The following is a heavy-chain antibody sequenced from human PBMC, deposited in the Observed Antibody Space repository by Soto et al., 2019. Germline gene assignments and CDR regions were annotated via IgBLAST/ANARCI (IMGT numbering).Heavy chain of an antibody. V-gene: IGHV3-9*01. CDR2: LSWNSGSV. D-gene: IGHD2-8*02. J-gene: IGHJ6*02. Sequence: EVQLVESGGGLVQPGRSLRLSCAASGFTFDDYAMHWVRQAPGRGLEWVSGLSWNSGSVGYSDSVKGRFTISRDNAKNSLYLQMNSLRAEDTALYYCVKDRSVYCTGARCERRDYFYYYGMDVWGQGTTVTVSS. CDR3: VKDRSVYCTGARCERRDYFYYYGMDV. CDR1: GFTFDDYA.